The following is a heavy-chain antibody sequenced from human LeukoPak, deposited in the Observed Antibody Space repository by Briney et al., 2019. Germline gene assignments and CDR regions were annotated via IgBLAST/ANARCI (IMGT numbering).Heavy chain of an antibody. CDR1: GGSISISSYY. V-gene: IGHV4-39*01. D-gene: IGHD3-3*01. J-gene: IGHJ6*02. Sequence: ASETLSLTCTVSGGSISISSYYWGWIRQPPGKGLEWIGSIYYSGSTYYNPSLKSRVTISVDTSKNQFSLKLSSVTAADTAVYYCASRSPYYDFWSGFNYYYYGMDVWGQGTTVTVSS. CDR3: ASRSPYYDFWSGFNYYYYGMDV. CDR2: IYYSGST.